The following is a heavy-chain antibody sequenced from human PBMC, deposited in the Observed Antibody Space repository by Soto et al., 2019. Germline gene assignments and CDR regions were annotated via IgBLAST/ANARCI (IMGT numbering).Heavy chain of an antibody. CDR2: INHSGST. CDR1: GGSFSGYY. CDR3: ARGAFITILGVVKIGRNWFDP. Sequence: PSETLSLTCAVYGGSFSGYYWSWIRQPPGKGLEWIGEINHSGSTNYNPSLKSRVTISVDTSKNQFSLKLSSVTAADTAVYYCARGAFITILGVVKIGRNWFDPWGQGTLVTVSS. V-gene: IGHV4-34*01. J-gene: IGHJ5*02. D-gene: IGHD3-3*01.